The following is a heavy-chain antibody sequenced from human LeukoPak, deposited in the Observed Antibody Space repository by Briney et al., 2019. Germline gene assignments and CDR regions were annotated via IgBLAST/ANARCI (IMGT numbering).Heavy chain of an antibody. CDR3: ARDFDYYGSGSYYYY. V-gene: IGHV3-21*01. CDR2: ITSSSSYI. CDR1: GFTFSSYS. D-gene: IGHD3-10*01. J-gene: IGHJ4*02. Sequence: KTGGSLRLSCAASGFTFSSYSMNWVRQAPGKGLEWVSSITSSSSYIYYADSVKGRFTISRDNAKNSLYLQMNSLRAEDTAVYYCARDFDYYGSGSYYYYWGQGTLVTVSS.